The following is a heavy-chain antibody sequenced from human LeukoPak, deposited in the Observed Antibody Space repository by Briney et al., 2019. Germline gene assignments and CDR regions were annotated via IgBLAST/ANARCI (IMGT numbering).Heavy chain of an antibody. CDR1: GYTFTGYY. J-gene: IGHJ5*02. CDR3: ARVVPAADGFDP. D-gene: IGHD2-2*01. Sequence: ASVKVSCKASGYTFTGYYMHWVRQAPGQGLEWMGWINPNSGGTNYAQKFQGWVTMTRDTSISTAYMELSRLSSVTAADTAVYYCARVVPAADGFDPWGQGTLVTVSS. V-gene: IGHV1-2*04. CDR2: INPNSGGT.